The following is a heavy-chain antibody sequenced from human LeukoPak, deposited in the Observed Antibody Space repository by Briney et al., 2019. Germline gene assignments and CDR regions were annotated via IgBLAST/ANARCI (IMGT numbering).Heavy chain of an antibody. CDR2: ISDSGGST. Sequence: PGASLRLSCAVSGFSLSKSAMSWVRKAPGKGLEWVSAISDSGGSTSYADAVKGRFTISRDNSRNTLYLQMNTLSAEDTAVYYCAKCRGSSLSDYFDYWGQGTLVTVSS. V-gene: IGHV3-23*01. CDR3: AKCRGSSLSDYFDY. CDR1: GFSLSKSA. J-gene: IGHJ4*02. D-gene: IGHD6-6*01.